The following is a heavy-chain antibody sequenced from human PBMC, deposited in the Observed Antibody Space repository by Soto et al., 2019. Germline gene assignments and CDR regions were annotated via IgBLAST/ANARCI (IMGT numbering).Heavy chain of an antibody. J-gene: IGHJ4*02. Sequence: QVQLVESGGGLVKPGGSLRLSCAASGFAFSDPYMSWIRQAPGKGLEWISYISSSGSTIYYADSVKGRFTISRDNAKKSLYLKMDSLTADDTAVYSCERGGASVTTPFDYWGQGTQVTVS. V-gene: IGHV3-11*01. CDR1: GFAFSDPY. D-gene: IGHD4-17*01. CDR2: ISSSGSTI. CDR3: ERGGASVTTPFDY.